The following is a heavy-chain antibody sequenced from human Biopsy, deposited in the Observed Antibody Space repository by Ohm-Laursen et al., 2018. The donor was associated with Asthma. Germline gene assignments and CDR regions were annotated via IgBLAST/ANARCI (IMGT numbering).Heavy chain of an antibody. V-gene: IGHV3-53*01. J-gene: IGHJ3*01. CDR3: VKALGGGDGFDV. CDR2: IYSGGGT. CDR1: GFTVSTNG. Sequence: GSLRLFCAASGFTVSTNGMSWVRQPPGKGLEWVPVIYSGGGTYYADSVQGRVTISRDNSKTTLSLQMNSLTEGDTAVYYCVKALGGGDGFDVWGLGTTVTVSS.